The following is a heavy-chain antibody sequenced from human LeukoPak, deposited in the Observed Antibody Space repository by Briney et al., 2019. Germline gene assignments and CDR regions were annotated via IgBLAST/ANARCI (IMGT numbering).Heavy chain of an antibody. CDR2: IIPILGIA. CDR1: GGTFSSYA. J-gene: IGHJ4*02. V-gene: IGHV1-69*04. CDR3: ARDRVLDYGGNPEKRYFDY. Sequence: SVKVSCKASGGTFSSYAISWVRQAPGQGLEWMGRIIPILGIANYAQKFQGRVTITADKSTSTAYMELSSLRSEDTAVYYCARDRVLDYGGNPEKRYFDYWGQGTLVTVSS. D-gene: IGHD4-23*01.